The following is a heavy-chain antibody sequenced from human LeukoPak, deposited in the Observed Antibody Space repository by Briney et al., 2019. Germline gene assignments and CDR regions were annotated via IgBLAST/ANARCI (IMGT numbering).Heavy chain of an antibody. Sequence: GSLRLSCAASGFTFSSYWMSWVRQAPGKGLEWVANIKQDGSEKYYVDSVKGRFTISRDNAKNSLYLQMNSLRAEDTAVYYCARDPGSYYGSGSRYYYYYYMDVWGKGTTVTVSS. CDR1: GFTFSSYW. J-gene: IGHJ6*03. CDR3: ARDPGSYYGSGSRYYYYYYMDV. V-gene: IGHV3-7*01. D-gene: IGHD3-10*01. CDR2: IKQDGSEK.